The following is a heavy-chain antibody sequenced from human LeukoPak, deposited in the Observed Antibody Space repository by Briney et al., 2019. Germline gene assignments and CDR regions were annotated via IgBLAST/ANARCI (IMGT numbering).Heavy chain of an antibody. J-gene: IGHJ4*02. V-gene: IGHV3-23*01. CDR3: ATGLSNGWSYFDY. Sequence: GGSLRLSCAASGFSFSIYAMSWVRQAPGKGLEWVSVISRSSDTTHYADSVKGRFTISRDNSKNTLYLQMDSLRAEDTAVYFCATGLSNGWSYFDYWGQGTLVTVSS. CDR2: ISRSSDTT. CDR1: GFSFSIYA. D-gene: IGHD6-19*01.